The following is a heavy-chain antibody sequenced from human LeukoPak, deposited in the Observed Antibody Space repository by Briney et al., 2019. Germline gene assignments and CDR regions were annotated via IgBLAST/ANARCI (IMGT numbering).Heavy chain of an antibody. CDR2: IWYDGSNK. Sequence: GRSLRLSCAASGFTFSSYGMHWVRQAPGKGLEWVAVIWYDGSNKYYADSVKGRFTISRDNSKNTLYLQMNSLRAEDTAVYYCASSFSTYYYDSSGYAVDYWGQGTLVTVSS. CDR1: GFTFSSYG. J-gene: IGHJ4*02. CDR3: ASSFSTYYYDSSGYAVDY. D-gene: IGHD3-22*01. V-gene: IGHV3-33*08.